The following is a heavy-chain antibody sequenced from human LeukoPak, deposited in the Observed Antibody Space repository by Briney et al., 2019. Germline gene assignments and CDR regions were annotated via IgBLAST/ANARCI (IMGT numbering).Heavy chain of an antibody. Sequence: SETLSLTCTVSGGSISSYYWSWIRQPPGKGLEWIGYIYYSGSTYYNPSLKSRVTISVDTSKNQFSLKLSSVTAADTAVYYCARDHTSVTYYYGSGSRNWFDPWGQGTLVTVSS. CDR2: IYYSGST. CDR1: GGSISSYY. J-gene: IGHJ5*02. D-gene: IGHD3-10*01. CDR3: ARDHTSVTYYYGSGSRNWFDP. V-gene: IGHV4-59*12.